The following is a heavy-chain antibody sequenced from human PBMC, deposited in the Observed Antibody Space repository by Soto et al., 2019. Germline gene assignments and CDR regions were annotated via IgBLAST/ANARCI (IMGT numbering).Heavy chain of an antibody. D-gene: IGHD2-8*01. J-gene: IGHJ4*02. CDR2: MSYDGNNK. V-gene: IGHV3-30*18. CDR3: AKGFISGGYCANGICYHFDY. Sequence: QVQLVESGGGVVQPGGSLTLSCAASVFTFSSYGLHWVRQAPGKGLEWVAVMSYDGNNKYYADSVKGRFTVSRDNSRNTQFLQMNSLRVEDTAVYYCAKGFISGGYCANGICYHFDYWGQGTPVTVSS. CDR1: VFTFSSYG.